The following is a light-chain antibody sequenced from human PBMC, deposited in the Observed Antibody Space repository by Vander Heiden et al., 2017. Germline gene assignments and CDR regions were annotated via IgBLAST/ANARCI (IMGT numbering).Light chain of an antibody. V-gene: IGLV1-40*01. J-gene: IGLJ3*02. CDR2: GNN. CDR3: QSYDISLSGWV. CDR1: SSNIGAGYD. Sequence: QSVLTQPPSVSGAPGQRVTISCTGSSSNIGAGYDVHWFQQLPGTAPKLLSYGNNNRPSGVPDRFSGSKSGTSASLAITGLQAEDGADYYCQSYDISLSGWVFGGGTKVTVL.